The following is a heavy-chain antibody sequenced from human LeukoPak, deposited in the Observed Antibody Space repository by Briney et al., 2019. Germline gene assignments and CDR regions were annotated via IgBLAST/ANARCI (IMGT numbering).Heavy chain of an antibody. Sequence: PGGSLRLSCAASGFTFSSYWMHWVRQAPGKGLVWVSRINSDGSSTSYADSVKGRFTISRDNAKNTLYLQMNSLRAEDTAVYYCARGLYCSSTSCYGRLFDYWGQGTLVTVSS. D-gene: IGHD2-2*01. CDR3: ARGLYCSSTSCYGRLFDY. V-gene: IGHV3-74*01. CDR1: GFTFSSYW. J-gene: IGHJ4*02. CDR2: INSDGSST.